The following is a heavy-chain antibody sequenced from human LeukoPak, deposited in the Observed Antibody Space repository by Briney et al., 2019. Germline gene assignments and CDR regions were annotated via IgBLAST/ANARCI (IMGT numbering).Heavy chain of an antibody. CDR2: IDHSGST. Sequence: SETLSLTCAVYGGSFSGYYWSWIRQPPGKGLEWIGEIDHSGSTNYNPSLKSRVTISVDTSKNQFSLKLSSVTAADTAVYYCARTILGYCSSTSCYRDYYYYGMDVWGQGTTVTVSS. CDR1: GGSFSGYY. J-gene: IGHJ6*02. D-gene: IGHD2-2*02. V-gene: IGHV4-34*01. CDR3: ARTILGYCSSTSCYRDYYYYGMDV.